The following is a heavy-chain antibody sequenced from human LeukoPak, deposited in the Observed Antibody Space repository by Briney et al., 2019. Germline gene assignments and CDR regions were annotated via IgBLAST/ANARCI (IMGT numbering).Heavy chain of an antibody. CDR1: GFTFSSYG. CDR2: IWYDGSNK. Sequence: PGRSLRLSCAASGFTFSSYGMHWVRQAPGKGLEGVAVIWYDGSNKYYADSVKRRFTISRDNSKNTLYLQMNSLRAEDTAVYYCARWGSPTVTLDYWGQGTLVTVSS. V-gene: IGHV3-33*01. D-gene: IGHD4-17*01. J-gene: IGHJ4*02. CDR3: ARWGSPTVTLDY.